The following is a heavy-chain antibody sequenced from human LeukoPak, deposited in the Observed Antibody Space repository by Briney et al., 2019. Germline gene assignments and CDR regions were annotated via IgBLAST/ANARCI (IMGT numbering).Heavy chain of an antibody. D-gene: IGHD5-18*01. J-gene: IGHJ4*02. CDR3: ARDGGAWIQLWSEHYFGY. Sequence: PGRSLRLSCAASGFTFSSYAMHWVRQAPGKGLEWVAVITYDGSNKYYADSVKGRFTISRDNSKNTLYLQMNSLRAEDTAVYYCARDGGAWIQLWSEHYFGYWGQGTLVTVSS. V-gene: IGHV3-30*04. CDR2: ITYDGSNK. CDR1: GFTFSSYA.